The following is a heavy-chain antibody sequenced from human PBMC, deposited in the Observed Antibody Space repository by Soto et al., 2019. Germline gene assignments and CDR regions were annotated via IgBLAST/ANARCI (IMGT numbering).Heavy chain of an antibody. J-gene: IGHJ6*02. CDR1: DYTFASYG. Sequence: QVQLVQSGAEVKKPGASVKVSCKASDYTFASYGISWVRQAPGQGLEWMGWIGAYNGNTNYAQMLQGRVTMTTDTSTSTAYMELRSLTSDDTAVYFCARLRVRGVIDNYGMDVWGQGTTVTVSS. V-gene: IGHV1-18*01. CDR3: ARLRVRGVIDNYGMDV. D-gene: IGHD3-10*01. CDR2: IGAYNGNT.